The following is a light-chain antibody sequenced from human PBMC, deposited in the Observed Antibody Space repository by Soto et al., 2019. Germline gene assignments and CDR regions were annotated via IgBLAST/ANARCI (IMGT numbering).Light chain of an antibody. CDR1: QSVGSN. CDR2: GAS. Sequence: VVMTQSPATLSVSPGERASLSCRASQSVGSNLAWCQQKPSQAPRRLIYGASTRDTGIPARFSGSGSGTEFTLTISSLQSEDFAVYYCQQYNYLPIAFGQGTRLEIK. CDR3: QQYNYLPIA. V-gene: IGKV3-15*01. J-gene: IGKJ5*01.